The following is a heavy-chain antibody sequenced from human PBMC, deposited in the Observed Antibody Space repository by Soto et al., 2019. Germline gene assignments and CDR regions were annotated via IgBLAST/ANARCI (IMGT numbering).Heavy chain of an antibody. CDR3: ARAETITIFGVVLGPDY. D-gene: IGHD3-3*01. CDR1: GGSVSSGSYY. CDR2: IYYSGST. Sequence: SETLSLTCTVSGGSVSSGSYYWSWIRQPPGKGLEWIGYIYYSGSTNYNPSLKSRVTISVDTSKNQFSLKLSSVTAADTAVYYCARAETITIFGVVLGPDYWGQGTLVTVSS. J-gene: IGHJ4*02. V-gene: IGHV4-61*01.